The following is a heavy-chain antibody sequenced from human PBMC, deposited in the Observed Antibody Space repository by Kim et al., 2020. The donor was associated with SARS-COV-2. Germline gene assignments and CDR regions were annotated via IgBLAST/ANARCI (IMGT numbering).Heavy chain of an antibody. J-gene: IGHJ4*02. V-gene: IGHV1-18*01. D-gene: IGHD6-19*01. CDR2: ISAYNGNT. CDR3: AREGRSIAVAGRVFDY. CDR1: GYTFTSYG. Sequence: ASVKVSCKASGYTFTSYGISWVRQAPGQGLEWMGWISAYNGNTNYAQKLQGRVTMTTDTSTSTAYMELRSLRSDDTAVYYCAREGRSIAVAGRVFDYWGQGTLVTVSS.